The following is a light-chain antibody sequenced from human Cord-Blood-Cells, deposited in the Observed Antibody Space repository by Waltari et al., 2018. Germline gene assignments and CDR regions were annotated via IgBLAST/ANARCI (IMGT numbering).Light chain of an antibody. J-gene: IGKJ1*01. Sequence: DIVMTQSPDSLAVSLGERATINCKSSQSVLYSSNNKNYLAWYQQKPGQPPKLLIYWASTRASGVPDRFSGSGSGTDFTRTISSLQAEDVAVYYCQQYYSTWTFGQGTKVEIK. CDR3: QQYYSTWT. CDR1: QSVLYSSNNKNY. CDR2: WAS. V-gene: IGKV4-1*01.